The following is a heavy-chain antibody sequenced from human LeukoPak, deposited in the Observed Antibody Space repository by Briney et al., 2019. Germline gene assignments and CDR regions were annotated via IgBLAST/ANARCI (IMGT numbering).Heavy chain of an antibody. Sequence: GASVKVSCKASGYIFTSYGINWVRQAPGQGLEWMGWISTYSGNTKYAQKFQGRVIMTTDTSTSTVYMQLRSLTSDDTAVYYCARDRALGELFDLFGYWGQGTLATVSS. D-gene: IGHD3-10*01. V-gene: IGHV1-18*01. CDR2: ISTYSGNT. CDR1: GYIFTSYG. J-gene: IGHJ4*02. CDR3: ARDRALGELFDLFGY.